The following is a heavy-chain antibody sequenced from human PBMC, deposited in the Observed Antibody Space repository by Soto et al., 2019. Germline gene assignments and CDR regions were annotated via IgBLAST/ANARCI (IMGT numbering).Heavy chain of an antibody. J-gene: IGHJ5*02. Sequence: PSETLSLTCSVSGDSLHSYYWSWIRQPPGKGLEWVGYIYYAGSTTYNPSLKSRVTISLDTSKNQFSLELTSVTAADTAVYYCARLGGYYQALSAWGQGILVTVS. CDR3: ARLGGYYQALSA. D-gene: IGHD3-3*01. V-gene: IGHV4-59*08. CDR1: GDSLHSYY. CDR2: IYYAGST.